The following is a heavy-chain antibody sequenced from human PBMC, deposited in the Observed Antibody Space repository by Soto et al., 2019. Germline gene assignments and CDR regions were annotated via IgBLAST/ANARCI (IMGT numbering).Heavy chain of an antibody. CDR3: ARGDSTDCSNGVCSFFYNHDMDV. CDR2: INPKSGGT. J-gene: IGHJ6*02. CDR1: GYSFTDYH. V-gene: IGHV1-2*04. D-gene: IGHD2-8*01. Sequence: ASVKVSCKASGYSFTDYHIHWVRQAPGQGLELLGRINPKSGGTSTAQKFQGWVTMTTDTSISTASMELTRLTSDDTAIYYCARGDSTDCSNGVCSFFYNHDMDVWGQGTTVTVYS.